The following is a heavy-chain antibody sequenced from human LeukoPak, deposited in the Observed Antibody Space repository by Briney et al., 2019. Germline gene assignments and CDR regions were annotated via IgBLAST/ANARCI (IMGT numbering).Heavy chain of an antibody. CDR2: ISAYNGNT. CDR3: ARDSPYYYDSSTDAFDI. CDR1: GYTFTSYS. Sequence: GASVKVSCKASGYTFTSYSISWVRQAPGQGLEWMGWISAYNGNTNYAQKLQGRVTMTTDTSTSTAYMELSSLRSEDTAVYYCARDSPYYYDSSTDAFDIWGQGTMVTVSS. V-gene: IGHV1-18*01. J-gene: IGHJ3*02. D-gene: IGHD3-22*01.